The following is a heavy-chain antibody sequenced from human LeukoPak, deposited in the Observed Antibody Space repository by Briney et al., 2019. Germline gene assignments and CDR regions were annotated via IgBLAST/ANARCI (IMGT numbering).Heavy chain of an antibody. V-gene: IGHV4-38-2*02. J-gene: IGHJ6*03. CDR1: GYSISSGYY. Sequence: SETLSLTCTVSGYSISSGYYWGWIRQPPGKGLEWIGSIYHSGSTYYNPSLKSRVTISVDTSKNQFSLKLSSVTAADTAVYYCARVQMNYYGSGSPYRRYYYYMDVWGKGTTVTVSS. CDR2: IYHSGST. CDR3: ARVQMNYYGSGSPYRRYYYYMDV. D-gene: IGHD3-10*01.